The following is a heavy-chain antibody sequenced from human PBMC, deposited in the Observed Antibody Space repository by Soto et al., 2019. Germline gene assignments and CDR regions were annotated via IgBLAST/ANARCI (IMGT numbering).Heavy chain of an antibody. CDR3: AHRLTATAFDI. CDR2: IYWDDDK. V-gene: IGHV2-5*02. D-gene: IGHD2-21*02. Sequence: QITLKESGPTLVKPTQTLTLTCTFSGFSLSTSGVAVGWIRQPPGKALEWLALIYWDDDKRYSPSMKGRLTITRDTSKNQVVLIMTNMDPEDTATYYCAHRLTATAFDIWAQGTTVTVSS. CDR1: GFSLSTSGVA. J-gene: IGHJ3*02.